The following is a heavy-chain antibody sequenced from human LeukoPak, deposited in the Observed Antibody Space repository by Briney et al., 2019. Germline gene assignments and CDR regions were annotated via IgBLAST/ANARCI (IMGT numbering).Heavy chain of an antibody. D-gene: IGHD3-22*01. V-gene: IGHV4-30-4*01. J-gene: IGHJ5*02. CDR2: MYYSGST. CDR1: GGSMSRGDYY. Sequence: PSQTLSFTCTVSGGSMSRGDYYRSWIRQPPGKGLEGMAYMYYSGSTYYHRSLKRRVTMSADASKTQLSLKLSSVTAAHTAVYYCARPFYYDRRIDPCCQGILVTVSS. CDR3: ARPFYYDRRIDP.